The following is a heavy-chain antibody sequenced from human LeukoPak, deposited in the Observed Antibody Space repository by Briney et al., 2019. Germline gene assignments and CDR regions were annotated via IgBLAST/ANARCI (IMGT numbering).Heavy chain of an antibody. Sequence: GASVKVSCKASGYTFTSYDINWVRQATGQGIEWMGWMNPNSGNTGYAQKFQGRVTITRNTSISTAYMELSSLRSEDTAVYYCARWLRDGYRTYYFDYWGQGTLVTVSS. V-gene: IGHV1-8*01. CDR3: ARWLRDGYRTYYFDY. CDR2: MNPNSGNT. CDR1: GYTFTSYD. D-gene: IGHD5-24*01. J-gene: IGHJ4*02.